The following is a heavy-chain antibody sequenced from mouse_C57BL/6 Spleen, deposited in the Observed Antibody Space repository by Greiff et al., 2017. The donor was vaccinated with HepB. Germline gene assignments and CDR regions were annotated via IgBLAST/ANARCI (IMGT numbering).Heavy chain of an antibody. J-gene: IGHJ3*01. CDR2: INPGSGGT. D-gene: IGHD1-1*01. CDR3: ARADNYYGSSYEFAY. CDR1: GYAFTNYL. Sequence: VQLQQSGAELVRPGTSVKVSCKASGYAFTNYLIEWVKQRPGQGLEWIGVINPGSGGTNYNEKFKGKATLTADKSSSTAYMQLSSLTSEDSAVYFCARADNYYGSSYEFAYWGQGTLVTVSA. V-gene: IGHV1-54*01.